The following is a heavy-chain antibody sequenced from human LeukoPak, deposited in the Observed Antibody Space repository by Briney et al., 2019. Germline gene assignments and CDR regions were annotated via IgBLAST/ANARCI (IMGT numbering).Heavy chain of an antibody. CDR2: IYYSGST. Sequence: PSETLSLTCTVSGGSISSSSYYWGWIRQPPGKGLEWIGSIYYSGSTYYNPSLKSRVTMSVDTSKNQFSLKLSSVTATDTAVYYCARSPGDKDPPTLFEVDYWGQGTLVTVSS. CDR3: ARSPGDKDPPTLFEVDY. D-gene: IGHD3-10*01. V-gene: IGHV4-39*07. J-gene: IGHJ4*02. CDR1: GGSISSSSYY.